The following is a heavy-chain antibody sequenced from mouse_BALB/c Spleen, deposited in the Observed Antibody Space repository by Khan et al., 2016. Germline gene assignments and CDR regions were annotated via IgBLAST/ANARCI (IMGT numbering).Heavy chain of an antibody. CDR1: GFNIKDYY. J-gene: IGHJ2*01. Sequence: VQLQQSGAELVRPGALVKLSCKASGFNIKDYYMHWVKQRPEQGLVWIGWIDPENGNTIYDPKFQGKASITANTSSNTAYLQLSVLTSEDTAVYYCARGGTTDLDYWGQGTTLTVSS. CDR2: IDPENGNT. D-gene: IGHD1-1*01. CDR3: ARGGTTDLDY. V-gene: IGHV14-1*02.